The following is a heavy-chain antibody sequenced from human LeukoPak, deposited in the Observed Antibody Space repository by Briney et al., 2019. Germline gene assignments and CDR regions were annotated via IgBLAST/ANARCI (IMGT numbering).Heavy chain of an antibody. D-gene: IGHD3-3*01. CDR1: GGSISSYY. Sequence: PSETLSLTCTVSGGSISSYYWSWIRQPAGKGLEWIGRIYTSGSTNYNPSLKSRVTMSVDTSKNQFSLKLSSVTAADTAVYYCAIESDFWSGAYFDYWGQRTLVTVSS. CDR2: IYTSGST. J-gene: IGHJ4*02. CDR3: AIESDFWSGAYFDY. V-gene: IGHV4-4*07.